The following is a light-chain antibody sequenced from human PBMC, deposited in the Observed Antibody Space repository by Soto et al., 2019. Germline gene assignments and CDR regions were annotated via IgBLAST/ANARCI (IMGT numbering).Light chain of an antibody. Sequence: QSVLTQPASVSGSPGQSITISCTGTSSDVGGYNYVSWYQQHPGKAPKLMIYEVSNRPSGVSNRFSGSKSGNTASLTISGLQAEYEADYYCSSFTSSSTPYVFGTGTKATVL. CDR3: SSFTSSSTPYV. CDR1: SSDVGGYNY. CDR2: EVS. J-gene: IGLJ1*01. V-gene: IGLV2-14*01.